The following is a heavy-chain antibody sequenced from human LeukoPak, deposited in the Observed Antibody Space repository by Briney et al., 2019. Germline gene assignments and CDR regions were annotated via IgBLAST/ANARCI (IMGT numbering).Heavy chain of an antibody. V-gene: IGHV1-69*04. J-gene: IGHJ5*02. CDR2: IIPIFGIA. CDR1: GGTFSSYA. D-gene: IGHD4-17*01. CDR3: ARAWTTVTTSPDWFDP. Sequence: GASVKVSCKASGGTFSSYAISWVRQAPGQGLEWMGRIIPIFGIANYAQKFQGRVTITADKSTSTAYMELSSLRSEDTAVYYCARAWTTVTTSPDWFDPWGQGTLVTVSS.